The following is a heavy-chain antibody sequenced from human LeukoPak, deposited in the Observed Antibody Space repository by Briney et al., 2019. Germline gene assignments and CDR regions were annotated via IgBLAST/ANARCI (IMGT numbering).Heavy chain of an antibody. CDR2: INHSGST. CDR1: GGSISSYY. Sequence: SETLSLTCTVSGGSISSYYWSWIRQPPGKGLEWIGEINHSGSTNYNPSLKSRVTISVDTSKSQFSLKLSSVTAADTAVYYCARANYGDYNWFDPWGQGTLVTVSS. J-gene: IGHJ5*02. CDR3: ARANYGDYNWFDP. V-gene: IGHV4-34*01. D-gene: IGHD4-17*01.